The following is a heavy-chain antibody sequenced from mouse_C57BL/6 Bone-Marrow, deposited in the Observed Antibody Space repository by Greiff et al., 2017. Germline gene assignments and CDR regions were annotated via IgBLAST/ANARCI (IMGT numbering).Heavy chain of an antibody. V-gene: IGHV1-81*01. CDR1: GYTFTSYG. CDR2: IYPRSGNT. CDR3: ARHGSSTGYWYFDV. D-gene: IGHD1-1*01. Sequence: QVQLQQSGAELARPGASVKLSCKASGYTFTSYGISWVKQRTGQGLEWIGEIYPRSGNTYYNEKFKGKATLTADKSSSTAYMELRSLTSEDSAVYFWARHGSSTGYWYFDVWGTGTTVTVSS. J-gene: IGHJ1*03.